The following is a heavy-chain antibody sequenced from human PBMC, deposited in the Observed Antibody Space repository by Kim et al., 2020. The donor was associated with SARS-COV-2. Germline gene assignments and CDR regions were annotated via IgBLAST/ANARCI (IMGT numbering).Heavy chain of an antibody. J-gene: IGHJ3*02. CDR2: IKQDGSEK. V-gene: IGHV3-7*03. CDR1: GFTFSSYW. CDR3: AREDRRITMLRGLKAAFAI. D-gene: IGHD3-10*01. Sequence: GGSLRLSCAASGFTFSSYWMSWVRQAPGKGLEWVANIKQDGSEKYYVDSVKGRFTISRDNAKNSLYLQMNSLRAEDTAVYYCAREDRRITMLRGLKAAFAIWGQGTMVTVSS.